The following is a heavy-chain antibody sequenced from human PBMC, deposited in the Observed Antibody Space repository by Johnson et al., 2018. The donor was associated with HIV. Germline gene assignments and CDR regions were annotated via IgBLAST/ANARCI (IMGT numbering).Heavy chain of an antibody. CDR3: ARDPSPIVGATYAFDI. CDR2: ISYDGSNK. Sequence: QVQLVESGGGVVQPGRSLRLSCAASGFTFSNYAMHWVRQAPGKGLEWVAVISYDGSNKYSADSVRGRFTISRDNAKNSLYLQMNSLRAEDTAVYYCARDPSPIVGATYAFDIWGQGTMVTVSS. D-gene: IGHD1-26*01. J-gene: IGHJ3*02. CDR1: GFTFSNYA. V-gene: IGHV3-30*04.